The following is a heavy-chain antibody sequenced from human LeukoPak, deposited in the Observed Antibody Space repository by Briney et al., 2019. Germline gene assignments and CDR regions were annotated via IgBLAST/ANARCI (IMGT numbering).Heavy chain of an antibody. CDR2: IYYSGST. CDR1: GGSISSYY. J-gene: IGHJ4*02. D-gene: IGHD5-18*01. V-gene: IGHV4-59*01. Sequence: SETLSLTCTVSGGSISSYYWSWIRQPPGKELEWIGYIYYSGSTNYNPSLKSRVTISVDTSKNQFSLKLSSVTAADTAVYYCARAGDTAMVDYWGQGTLVTVSS. CDR3: ARAGDTAMVDY.